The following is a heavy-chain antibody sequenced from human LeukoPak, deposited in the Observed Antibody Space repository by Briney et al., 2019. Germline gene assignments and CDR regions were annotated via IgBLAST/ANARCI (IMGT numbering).Heavy chain of an antibody. D-gene: IGHD3-10*01. V-gene: IGHV1-18*01. CDR1: GYTFASYG. J-gene: IGHJ4*02. CDR2: ITAYNDNT. CDR3: ARALLWFGEPSHIDY. Sequence: ASVKVSCKASGYTFASYGISWVRQAPGQGLEWMGWITAYNDNTNYAQKLQGRVTMTTDTSTSTAYMELRSLRSDDTAVYYCARALLWFGEPSHIDYWGQGTLVTASS.